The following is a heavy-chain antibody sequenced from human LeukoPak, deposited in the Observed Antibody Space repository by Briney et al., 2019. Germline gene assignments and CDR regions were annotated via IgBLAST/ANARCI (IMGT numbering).Heavy chain of an antibody. CDR2: IKSKTDGGTT. D-gene: IGHD4-17*01. CDR1: VFTFSNAW. Sequence: PGGSLRLSCAASVFTFSNAWISWVRHAPGKGLECVGRIKSKTDGGTTDYAAPVKGRFTISRDDSQNTLYLQMNSLKTEDTAVYYCTTPYGDSDAFDIWGQGTMVTVSS. CDR3: TTPYGDSDAFDI. J-gene: IGHJ3*02. V-gene: IGHV3-15*01.